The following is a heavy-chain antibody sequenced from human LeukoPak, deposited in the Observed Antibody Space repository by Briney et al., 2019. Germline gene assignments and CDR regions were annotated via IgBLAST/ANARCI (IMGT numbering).Heavy chain of an antibody. V-gene: IGHV3-30*04. CDR1: GFTFSSYA. CDR3: GRGWELGVVDY. CDR2: ISYDGSNK. Sequence: PGGSLRLSCAASGFTFSSYAMHWVRQAPGKGLEWVAVISYDGSNKYYADSVKGRFTISRDNSKNTLYLQMNSLRAEDTAVYYRGRGWELGVVDYWGQGTLVTVSS. J-gene: IGHJ4*02. D-gene: IGHD1-26*01.